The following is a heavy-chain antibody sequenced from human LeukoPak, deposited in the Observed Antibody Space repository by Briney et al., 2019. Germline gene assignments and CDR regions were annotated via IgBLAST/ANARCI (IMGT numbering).Heavy chain of an antibody. CDR1: GYTFTDYF. J-gene: IGHJ5*01. Sequence: VASVKVSCKTSGYTFTDYFIHWVQQAPGQGLEWMVWISSDEGETNYAQRFRGRVTMTRDTSISTAYMEVNRLTSDDTAFYYCARDIAPSGAWWLDSWGQGTLIIVSS. V-gene: IGHV1-2*02. D-gene: IGHD6-13*01. CDR3: ARDIAPSGAWWLDS. CDR2: ISSDEGET.